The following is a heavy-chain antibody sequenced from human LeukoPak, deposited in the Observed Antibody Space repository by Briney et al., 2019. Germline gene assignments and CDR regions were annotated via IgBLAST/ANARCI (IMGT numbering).Heavy chain of an antibody. CDR3: ANRGATALEDFDY. Sequence: GGSLRLSCAASGFTFSSYSMNWVRQAPGKGLEGVSSISSSSRYIYYADSVKGRFTISRDNAKNSLYLQMNSLRAEDTAVYYCANRGATALEDFDYWGQGTLVTVSS. J-gene: IGHJ4*02. V-gene: IGHV3-21*04. CDR2: ISSSSRYI. D-gene: IGHD4/OR15-4a*01. CDR1: GFTFSSYS.